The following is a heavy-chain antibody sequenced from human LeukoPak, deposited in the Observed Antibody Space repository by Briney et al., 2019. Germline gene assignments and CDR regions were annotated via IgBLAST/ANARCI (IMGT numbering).Heavy chain of an antibody. Sequence: GESLKISCEGSGYSFTTYWIGWVRQMPGKGLEWMGIIYPGDSETRYNPSFQGQVTISADKSISTAYLQWSSLTASDTAMYYRAKTAGVGLLLFDTWVQGTLVTVAS. CDR3: AKTAGVGLLLFDT. CDR2: IYPGDSET. V-gene: IGHV5-51*01. J-gene: IGHJ4*02. CDR1: GYSFTTYW.